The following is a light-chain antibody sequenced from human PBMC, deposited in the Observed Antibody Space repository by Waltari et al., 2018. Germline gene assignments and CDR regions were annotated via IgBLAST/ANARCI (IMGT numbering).Light chain of an antibody. CDR2: EVS. V-gene: IGLV2-8*01. CDR1: SSDVGGYNY. CDR3: SSYAGRNTL. J-gene: IGLJ2*01. Sequence: QSALTQPPSASGAPGQSVTISCTGTSSDVGGYNYVSWYQQPPGEAPKLLIYEVSKRPSGVPNRFSGSKSGNTASLTVSGLQAEEEGDYYCSSYAGRNTLFGGGTKLTVL.